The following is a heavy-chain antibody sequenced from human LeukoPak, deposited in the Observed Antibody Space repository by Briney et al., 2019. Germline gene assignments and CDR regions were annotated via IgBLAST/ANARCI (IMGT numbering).Heavy chain of an antibody. Sequence: ASVKVFCKTSGGTFSTSAITWVRQAPGQGLEWMGRIIPVLNITTYAQRFQGRVTITADTSTSTVYMELSSLRPEETAVYYCARDQGLTAPPPYGLDVWGQGTTVIVSS. D-gene: IGHD5-18*01. CDR1: GGTFSTSA. CDR2: IIPVLNIT. CDR3: ARDQGLTAPPPYGLDV. V-gene: IGHV1-69*04. J-gene: IGHJ6*02.